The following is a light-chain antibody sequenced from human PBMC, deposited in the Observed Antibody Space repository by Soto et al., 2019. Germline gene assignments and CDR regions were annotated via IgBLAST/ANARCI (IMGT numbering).Light chain of an antibody. V-gene: IGKV1-5*03. CDR1: QSISSW. CDR3: QQYQSYPT. Sequence: DIQMTQSPSTLSASVGDRVTITCRASQSISSWLAWYQQKPGKAPTLLIYKAPSLESGVPSTLSGCGSGTEFTLTIRSLQPDDHATYACQQYQSYPTFGQGTKVEIK. J-gene: IGKJ1*01. CDR2: KAP.